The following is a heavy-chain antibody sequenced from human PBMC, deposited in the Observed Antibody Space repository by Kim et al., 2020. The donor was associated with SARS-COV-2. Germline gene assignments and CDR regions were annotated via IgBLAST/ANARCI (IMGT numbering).Heavy chain of an antibody. CDR3: ARGLGSGWYGGY. CDR2: ISGSGGST. V-gene: IGHV3-23*01. CDR1: GFTFSSYA. D-gene: IGHD6-19*01. J-gene: IGHJ4*02. Sequence: GGSLRLSCAASGFTFSSYAMSWVRQAPGKGLEWVSGISGSGGSTYYADSVKGRFTISRDNSKNTLYLQMNSLRAEDTAVYYCARGLGSGWYGGYWGQGTLVTVSA.